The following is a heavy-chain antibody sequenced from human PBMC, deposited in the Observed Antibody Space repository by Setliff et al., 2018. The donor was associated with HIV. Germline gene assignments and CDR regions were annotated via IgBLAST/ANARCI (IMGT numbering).Heavy chain of an antibody. V-gene: IGHV3-30*02. Sequence: GGSLRLSCSASGFTFNIYGIHWVRQAPGKGLEWVAYIGYDGSNKEYADSVKGRFTISRDNSKKTLYLQMNRPRVEDTAVYYCARDNDYSIDDWGQGTLVTVS. J-gene: IGHJ4*02. D-gene: IGHD4-4*01. CDR1: GFTFNIYG. CDR2: IGYDGSNK. CDR3: ARDNDYSIDD.